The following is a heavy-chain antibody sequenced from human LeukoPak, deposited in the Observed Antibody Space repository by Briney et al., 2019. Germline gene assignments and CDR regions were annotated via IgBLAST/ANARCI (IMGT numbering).Heavy chain of an antibody. J-gene: IGHJ4*02. V-gene: IGHV1-3*01. CDR3: ARDDSSSWYFDY. CDR1: GYTFTSYA. CDR2: INAGNGNT. Sequence: ASVKVSCKASGYTFTSYAMHWVRQAPGQRLEWMGWINAGNGNTKYSQKFQGRVTITRDTSASTAYMELSSLRSEDTAVYYCARDDSSSWYFDYWGQGTLVTVPS. D-gene: IGHD6-13*01.